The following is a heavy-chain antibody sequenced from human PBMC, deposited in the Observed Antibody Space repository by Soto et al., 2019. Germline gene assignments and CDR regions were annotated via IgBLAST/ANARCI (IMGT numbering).Heavy chain of an antibody. V-gene: IGHV3-48*03. Sequence: EVQLVESGGGLVQPGGSLRLSCAASGFTFSSYEMNWVRQAPGKGLEWVSYISSSGSTIYYADSVKGRFTISRDNAKNSLYLQMNSLRAEDTSVYYCARRSASPDYWGQGTLVTVSS. CDR1: GFTFSSYE. CDR3: ARRSASPDY. CDR2: ISSSGSTI. J-gene: IGHJ4*02.